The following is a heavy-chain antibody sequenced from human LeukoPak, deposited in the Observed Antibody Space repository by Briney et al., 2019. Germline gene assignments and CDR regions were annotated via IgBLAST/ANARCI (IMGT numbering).Heavy chain of an antibody. CDR3: ARVFWRGDSYYYYYMDV. CDR1: GGSISSGSYY. CDR2: IYTSGST. V-gene: IGHV4-61*02. J-gene: IGHJ6*03. D-gene: IGHD2-21*02. Sequence: SETLSLTCTASGGSISSGSYYWSWIRQPAGKGLEWIGRIYTSGSTNYNPSLKSRVTISVDTSKNQFSLKLSSVTAADTAVYYCARVFWRGDSYYYYYMDVWGKGTTVTISS.